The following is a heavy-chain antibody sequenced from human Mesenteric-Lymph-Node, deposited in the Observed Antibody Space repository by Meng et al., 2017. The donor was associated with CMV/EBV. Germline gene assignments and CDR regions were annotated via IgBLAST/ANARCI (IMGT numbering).Heavy chain of an antibody. J-gene: IGHJ4*02. D-gene: IGHD3-3*01. V-gene: IGHV1-18*01. CDR3: ARALVLEWLLYPDY. Sequence: ASVKVSCKASGYTFTSYGISWVRQAPGQGLEWMGWISAYNGNTNYAQKLQGRVTMTTDTSASTAYMELRSLRSDDTAVYYCARALVLEWLLYPDYWGQGTLVTVSS. CDR2: ISAYNGNT. CDR1: GYTFTSYG.